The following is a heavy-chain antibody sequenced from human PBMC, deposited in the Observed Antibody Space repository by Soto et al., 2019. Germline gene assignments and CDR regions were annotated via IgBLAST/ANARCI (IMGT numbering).Heavy chain of an antibody. Sequence: GASVKVSCKASGGTFSSYAISWVRQAPGQGLEWMGGIIPIFGTAKYAQKFQGRVTITADESTSTAYMELSILRSEDTAVYYCARAPDCTNGVCPGSYYYYYGMDVWGQGTTVTVSS. D-gene: IGHD2-8*01. V-gene: IGHV1-69*13. CDR1: GGTFSSYA. J-gene: IGHJ6*02. CDR3: ARAPDCTNGVCPGSYYYYYGMDV. CDR2: IIPIFGTA.